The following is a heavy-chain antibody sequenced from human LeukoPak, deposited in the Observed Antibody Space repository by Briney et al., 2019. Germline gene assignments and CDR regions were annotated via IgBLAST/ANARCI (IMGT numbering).Heavy chain of an antibody. CDR2: ISGSGGST. D-gene: IGHD3-10*02. J-gene: IGHJ6*04. CDR3: AELGITMIGGV. Sequence: GGSLRLSCAASGFTFSSYEMNWVRQAPGKGLEWVSAISGSGGSTYYADSVKGRFTISRDNSKNSLYLQMNSLRAEDTAVYYCAELGITMIGGVWGKGTTVTISS. V-gene: IGHV3-23*01. CDR1: GFTFSSYE.